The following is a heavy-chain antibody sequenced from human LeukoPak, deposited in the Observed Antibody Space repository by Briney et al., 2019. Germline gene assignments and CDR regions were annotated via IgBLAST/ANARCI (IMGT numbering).Heavy chain of an antibody. CDR3: ARGSKAATTLDV. CDR2: INHSGST. CDR1: GGSFSGYY. Sequence: PSETLSLTCAVYGGSFSGYYWSWIRQPPGKGLEWIGEINHSGSTNYNPSLKSRVTISVDTSKNQFSLKLSSVTAADTAVYYCARGSKAATTLDVWGKGTTVTVSS. V-gene: IGHV4-34*01. J-gene: IGHJ6*04. D-gene: IGHD2-15*01.